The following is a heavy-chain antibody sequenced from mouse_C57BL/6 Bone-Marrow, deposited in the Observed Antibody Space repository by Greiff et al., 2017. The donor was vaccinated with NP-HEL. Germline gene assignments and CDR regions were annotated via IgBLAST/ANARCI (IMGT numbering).Heavy chain of an antibody. Sequence: EVQLVESGGGLVQPGGSLKLSCAASGFTFSDYGMAWVRQAPRKGPEWVAFISNLAYSIYYADTVTGRFTISRGNAKNTLYLEMSSLRSEDTAMYYCARDGYYCAMDYWGQGTSVTVSS. J-gene: IGHJ4*01. V-gene: IGHV5-15*01. CDR1: GFTFSDYG. CDR2: ISNLAYSI. D-gene: IGHD2-3*01. CDR3: ARDGYYCAMDY.